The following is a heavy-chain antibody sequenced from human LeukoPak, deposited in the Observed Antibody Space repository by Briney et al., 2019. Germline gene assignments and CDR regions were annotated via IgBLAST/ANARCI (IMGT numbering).Heavy chain of an antibody. CDR1: GYTFTGYH. V-gene: IGHV1-2*02. CDR2: INPNSGGT. D-gene: IGHD4-17*01. CDR3: ARPQDYGDSPFDY. J-gene: IGHJ4*02. Sequence: ASVKVSCKASGYTFTGYHIHWVRQAPGQGLEWMGRINPNSGGTKYAEKFQGRVTITRDTSITTAYMELSRLRSDDTAVYHCARPQDYGDSPFDYWGQGTLVTVSP.